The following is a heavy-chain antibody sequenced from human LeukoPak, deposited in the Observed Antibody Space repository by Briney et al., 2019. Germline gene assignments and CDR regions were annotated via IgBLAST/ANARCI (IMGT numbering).Heavy chain of an antibody. Sequence: SETLSLTCTVSGGSISSYYWSWIRQPPGKGLEWIGYIYYSGSTSYNPSLKSRVTISLDTSKNQFSLKLSSVTAADTAVYYCARMGDYYDSSGYRHDAFDIWGQGTMVTVSS. J-gene: IGHJ3*02. CDR1: GGSISSYY. V-gene: IGHV4-59*01. CDR3: ARMGDYYDSSGYRHDAFDI. D-gene: IGHD3-22*01. CDR2: IYYSGST.